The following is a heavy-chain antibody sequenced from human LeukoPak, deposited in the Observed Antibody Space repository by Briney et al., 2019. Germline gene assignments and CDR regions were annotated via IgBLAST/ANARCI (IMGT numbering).Heavy chain of an antibody. CDR2: ISYDGSNK. Sequence: GGSLRLSCAASGFTFSSYAMHRVRQAPGKGLEWVAVISYDGSNKYYADSVKGRFTISRDNSKNTLYLQMNSLRAEDTAVYYCARDTYYYDSSGYMIDYWGQGTLVTVSS. V-gene: IGHV3-30-3*01. CDR1: GFTFSSYA. J-gene: IGHJ4*02. D-gene: IGHD3-22*01. CDR3: ARDTYYYDSSGYMIDY.